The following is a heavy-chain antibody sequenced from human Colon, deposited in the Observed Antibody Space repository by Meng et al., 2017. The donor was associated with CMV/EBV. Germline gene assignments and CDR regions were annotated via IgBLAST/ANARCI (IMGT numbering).Heavy chain of an antibody. CDR2: ISSSGSTI. D-gene: IGHD6-13*01. CDR3: ARVAAHYYYGMDV. Sequence: GGSLRLSCAASGFTFSSYEMNWVRQAPGKGLEWVSYISSSGSTIYYADSVKGRFTISRDNAKNSLYLKMNSLRAEDTAVYYCARVAAHYYYGMDVWGQGTTVTVSS. V-gene: IGHV3-48*03. CDR1: GFTFSSYE. J-gene: IGHJ6*02.